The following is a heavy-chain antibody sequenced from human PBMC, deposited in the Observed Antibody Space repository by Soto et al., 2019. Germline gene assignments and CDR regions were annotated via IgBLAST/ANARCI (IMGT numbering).Heavy chain of an antibody. Sequence: QITLRESGPALVKPTQTLALTCTFSGFSLCTNGVAVGWNRQPPGKALEWLALIFWDDDARYSPSLRGRLTITKDTSKNQVVLTMTNMDPVDTGTYYCTHTSGHSSTGADNWGQGTLVTVSS. CDR1: GFSLCTNGVA. J-gene: IGHJ4*02. V-gene: IGHV2-5*02. D-gene: IGHD6-13*01. CDR3: THTSGHSSTGADN. CDR2: IFWDDDA.